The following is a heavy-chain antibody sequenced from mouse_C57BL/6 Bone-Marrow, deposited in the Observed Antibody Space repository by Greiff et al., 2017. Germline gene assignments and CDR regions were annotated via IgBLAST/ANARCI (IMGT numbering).Heavy chain of an antibody. CDR2: IWPGGGT. Sequence: QVQLKESGPGLVAPSQSLSITCTVSGFSLTSSAISWVRQPPGKGLEWLGVIWPGGGTNYNSAHKSRLSISKENSKSQGFLKMNGLQTDVTARDCRARSYGSTYDMDYWGQGTTLTVSS. D-gene: IGHD1-1*01. CDR3: ARSYGSTYDMDY. J-gene: IGHJ2*01. CDR1: GFSLTSSA. V-gene: IGHV2-9-1*01.